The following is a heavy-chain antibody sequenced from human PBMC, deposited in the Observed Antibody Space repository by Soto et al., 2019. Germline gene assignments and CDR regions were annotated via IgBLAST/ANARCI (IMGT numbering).Heavy chain of an antibody. V-gene: IGHV4-34*01. CDR1: GGSFSGYY. J-gene: IGHJ4*02. CDR3: GNGDSLDY. CDR2: INHSGST. Sequence: SETLSLTCAVYGGSFSGYYWSWIRQPPGKGLEWIGEINHSGSTNYNPSLKSRVTISVDTSKNQFSLKLSSVTAADTAVYYCGNGDSLDYWGQGTLVTVSS. D-gene: IGHD2-21*02.